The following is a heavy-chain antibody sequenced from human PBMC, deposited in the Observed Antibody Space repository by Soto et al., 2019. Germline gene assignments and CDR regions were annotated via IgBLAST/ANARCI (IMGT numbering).Heavy chain of an antibody. V-gene: IGHV2-5*02. CDR2: IYWDDDK. J-gene: IGHJ3*02. CDR3: AHRPTYCGGGSCYEGGAFDI. CDR1: GFSLSTSGVG. Sequence: SGPTLVNHTQTLTLTCTFSGFSLSTSGVGVGRIRQPPGKALEWLALIYWDDDKRYSPSLKSRLTITKDTSKNQVVLTMTNMDPVDTATYHCAHRPTYCGGGSCYEGGAFDIWGQGTMVTVSS. D-gene: IGHD2-15*01.